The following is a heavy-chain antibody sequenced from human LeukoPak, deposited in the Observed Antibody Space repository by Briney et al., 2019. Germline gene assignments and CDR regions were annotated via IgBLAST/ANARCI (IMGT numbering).Heavy chain of an antibody. CDR2: INHSGST. J-gene: IGHJ4*02. CDR1: GGSFSGYY. D-gene: IGHD3-9*01. V-gene: IGHV4-34*01. Sequence: SETLSLTCAVYGGSFSGYYWSWIRQPPGKGLEWIGEINHSGSTNYNPSLKSRVTISVDTSKNQFSLKLTSVTAADTAVYYCATYDILTGYWSYWGQGTLVTVSS. CDR3: ATYDILTGYWSY.